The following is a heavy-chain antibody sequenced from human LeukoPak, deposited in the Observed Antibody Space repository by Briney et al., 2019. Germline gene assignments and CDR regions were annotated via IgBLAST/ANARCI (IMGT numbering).Heavy chain of an antibody. Sequence: GGSLRLSCAASGFTFSSYGMHWVRQAPGKGLEWVAVISYDGSNKYYADSVKGRFTISRDNAKNSLYLQMNSLRAEDTAVYYCAREGGIVVVVTASDAFDIWGQGTMVTVSS. CDR3: AREGGIVVVVTASDAFDI. J-gene: IGHJ3*02. V-gene: IGHV3-30*03. CDR1: GFTFSSYG. CDR2: ISYDGSNK. D-gene: IGHD2-15*01.